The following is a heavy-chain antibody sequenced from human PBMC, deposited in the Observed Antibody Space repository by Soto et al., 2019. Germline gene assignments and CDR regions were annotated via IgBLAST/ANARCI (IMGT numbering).Heavy chain of an antibody. D-gene: IGHD6-19*01. Sequence: ASVKVSCKASGYTFTSYGISWVRQAPGQGLEWMGWISAYNGNTNYAQKLQGRVTMTTDTSTSTAYMELRSLRSDDTAVYYCARDRVAGTEYYYYYGMDVWGQGTTVTVSS. CDR3: ARDRVAGTEYYYYYGMDV. CDR2: ISAYNGNT. CDR1: GYTFTSYG. J-gene: IGHJ6*02. V-gene: IGHV1-18*04.